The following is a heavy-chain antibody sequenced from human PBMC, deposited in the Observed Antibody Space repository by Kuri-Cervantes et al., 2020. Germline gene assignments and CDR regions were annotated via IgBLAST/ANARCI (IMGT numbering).Heavy chain of an antibody. D-gene: IGHD5-24*01. V-gene: IGHV4-30-2*01. Sequence: SQTLSLTCAVSGGSIGSGGYSWSWIRQPPGKGLEWIGYIYHSGSTYYNPSLKSRVTISVDRSKNQFSLKLSSVTAADTAVYYCARVLRSALGAFDIWGQGTMVTVSS. J-gene: IGHJ3*02. CDR2: IYHSGST. CDR3: ARVLRSALGAFDI. CDR1: GGSIGSGGYS.